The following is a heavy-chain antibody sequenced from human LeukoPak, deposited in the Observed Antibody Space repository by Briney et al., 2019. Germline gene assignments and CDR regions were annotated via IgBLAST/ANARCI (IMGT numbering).Heavy chain of an antibody. CDR2: IRSTPTGGTP. J-gene: IGHJ4*02. D-gene: IGHD6-6*01. CDR1: GLTFRERA. Sequence: PGGSLRLSCTVSGLTFRERAMSWVRQASGQGPEWVGFIRSTPTGGTPEYAASVEGRFTISRDDSKGIAYLQMNSLQTEDTAVYYCTTLMSGRPDDWGQGTLVTVSS. V-gene: IGHV3-49*04. CDR3: TTLMSGRPDD.